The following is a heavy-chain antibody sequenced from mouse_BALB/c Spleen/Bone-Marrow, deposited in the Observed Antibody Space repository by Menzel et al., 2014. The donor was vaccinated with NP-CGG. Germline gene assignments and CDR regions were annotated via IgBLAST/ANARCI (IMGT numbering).Heavy chain of an antibody. Sequence: EVKLQESGAELVKPGASVKLSCTASGFNIKDTYMHWVKQRPEQGLEWIGRIDPANGNTKYDPKFQGKATITADKSSNTAYLQLSSLTSEDTAVYYCARWLLNYYAMDYWGQGTSVTVSS. CDR3: ARWLLNYYAMDY. J-gene: IGHJ4*01. CDR1: GFNIKDTY. CDR2: IDPANGNT. V-gene: IGHV14-3*02. D-gene: IGHD2-3*01.